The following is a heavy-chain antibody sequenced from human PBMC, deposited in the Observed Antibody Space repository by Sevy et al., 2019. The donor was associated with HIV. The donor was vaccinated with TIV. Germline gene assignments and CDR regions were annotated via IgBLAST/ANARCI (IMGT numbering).Heavy chain of an antibody. Sequence: ASVKVSCKASGYTFSNNVINWVRQAPGHGLEWRGWINTKIGIPTYAQAFKGRFVFSLDTSVSTAYLQISSLRAEDSAIYYCTDSQLAGDDAFDIWGQGTQVTVSS. CDR3: TDSQLAGDDAFDI. CDR1: GYTFSNNV. V-gene: IGHV7-4-1*02. CDR2: INTKIGIP. D-gene: IGHD3-16*01. J-gene: IGHJ3*02.